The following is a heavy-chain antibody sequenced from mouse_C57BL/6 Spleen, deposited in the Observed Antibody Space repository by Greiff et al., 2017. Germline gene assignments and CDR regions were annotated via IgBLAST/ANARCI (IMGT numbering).Heavy chain of an antibody. J-gene: IGHJ2*01. CDR2: IDPSDSYT. CDR3: ARAGSRPYSFDY. CDR1: GYTFTSYW. D-gene: IGHD1-1*01. V-gene: IGHV1-69*01. Sequence: QVQLQQPGAELVMPGASVKLSCKASGYTFTSYWMHWVKQRPGQGLEWIGEIDPSDSYTNYNQKFKGKSTLTVDKSSSTAYMQLSSLTSEDSAVYYCARAGSRPYSFDYWGQGTTLTVSS.